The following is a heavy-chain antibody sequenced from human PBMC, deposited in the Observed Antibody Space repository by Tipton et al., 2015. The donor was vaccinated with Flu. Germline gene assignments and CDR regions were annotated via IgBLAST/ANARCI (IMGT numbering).Heavy chain of an antibody. CDR2: ISAYNANT. D-gene: IGHD1-26*01. CDR1: GYTFTNYN. Sequence: QLVQSGAEVEKPGTSVKVSCKASGYTFTNYNINWVRQAPGQGLERMGWISAYNANTNYAQKFQGRVTMTTDTSTSTVYMELRGLTSDDTATYYCARVISIVVGGTPLLYWGQGTLVTVSS. CDR3: ARVISIVVGGTPLLY. J-gene: IGHJ4*02. V-gene: IGHV1-18*01.